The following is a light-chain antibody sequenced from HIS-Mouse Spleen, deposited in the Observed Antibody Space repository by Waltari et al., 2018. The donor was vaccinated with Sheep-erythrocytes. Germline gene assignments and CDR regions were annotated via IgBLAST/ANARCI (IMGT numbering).Light chain of an antibody. CDR1: QSVLYSSNNKNY. Sequence: DIVMTQSPDSLAVSLGERATINCKSSQSVLYSSNNKNYLAWYQQKPGQPPKLLIYWASTRESGVPDRFSGSGSGTDFTLTISILQAEDVAVYYCQQYYSTLLTFGGGTNVEIK. CDR3: QQYYSTLLT. J-gene: IGKJ4*01. V-gene: IGKV4-1*01. CDR2: WAS.